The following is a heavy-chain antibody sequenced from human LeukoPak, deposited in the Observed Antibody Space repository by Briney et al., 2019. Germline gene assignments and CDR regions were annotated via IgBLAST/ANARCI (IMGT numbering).Heavy chain of an antibody. D-gene: IGHD6-19*01. V-gene: IGHV3-30*03. Sequence: PGGSLRLSCAASGFTFSNHWMTWVRQAPGKGLEWVAVISYDGSNKYYADSVKGRFTISRDNSKNTLYLQMNSLRAEDTAVYYCARDRLPVAGTCRIDYWGQGTLVTVSS. CDR3: ARDRLPVAGTCRIDY. J-gene: IGHJ4*02. CDR2: ISYDGSNK. CDR1: GFTFSNHW.